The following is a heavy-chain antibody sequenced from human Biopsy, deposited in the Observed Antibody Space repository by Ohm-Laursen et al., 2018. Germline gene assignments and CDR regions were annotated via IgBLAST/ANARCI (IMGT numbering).Heavy chain of an antibody. CDR2: IYFTGRT. D-gene: IGHD5-24*01. J-gene: IGHJ2*01. V-gene: IGHV4-59*12. CDR3: ASAGYNPDWNFNL. Sequence: PSQTLSLTCSVSGVSISSYFWSWIRQPPGKALEWIGYIYFTGRTSYNPSLKSRVTMSVNTSKKQFSLRLSSVTAADTAVYYCASAGYNPDWNFNLWGRGTRVTVSS. CDR1: GVSISSYF.